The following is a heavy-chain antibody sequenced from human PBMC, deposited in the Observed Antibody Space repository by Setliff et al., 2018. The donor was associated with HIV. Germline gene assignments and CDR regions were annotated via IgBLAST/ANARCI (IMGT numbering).Heavy chain of an antibody. J-gene: IGHJ6*02. CDR1: GYSISSGYY. V-gene: IGHV4-38-2*01. D-gene: IGHD3-10*01. Sequence: SETLSLTCAVSGYSISSGYYWGWIRQPPGKGLEWIGNIYHSGSTYYNPSLKSRVAISVDTSKNQFPLRLTSVTAADTAVYFCARADGSGTYYLYYYYGMDVWGQGTTVTVSS. CDR3: ARADGSGTYYLYYYYGMDV. CDR2: IYHSGST.